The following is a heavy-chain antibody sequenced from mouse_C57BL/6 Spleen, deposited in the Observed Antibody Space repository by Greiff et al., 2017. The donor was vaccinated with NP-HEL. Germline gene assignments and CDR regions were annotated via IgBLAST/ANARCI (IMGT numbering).Heavy chain of an antibody. CDR3: ARSTGAWFAY. J-gene: IGHJ3*01. Sequence: QVQLQQPGAELVMPGASVKLSCKAPGYTFTSYWMHWVKQRPGQGLEWIGEIDPSDSYTNYNQKFKGKSTLTVDKSSSTAYMQLSSLTSEDSAVYYCARSTGAWFAYWGQGTLVTVSA. CDR2: IDPSDSYT. D-gene: IGHD4-1*02. CDR1: GYTFTSYW. V-gene: IGHV1-69*01.